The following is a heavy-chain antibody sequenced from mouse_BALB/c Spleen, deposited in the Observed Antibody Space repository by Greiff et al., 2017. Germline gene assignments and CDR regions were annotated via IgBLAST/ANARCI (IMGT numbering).Heavy chain of an antibody. CDR2: IYPGDGDT. Sequence: VQLHQSGAELARPGASVKLSCKASGYTFTSYWMQWVKQRPGQGLEWIGAIYPGDGDTRYTQKFKGKATLTADKSSSTAYMQLSSLASEDSAVYYCARAGGLHYHGDYWGQGTTLTVSS. CDR3: ARAGGLHYHGDY. J-gene: IGHJ2*01. V-gene: IGHV1-87*01. D-gene: IGHD1-2*01. CDR1: GYTFTSYW.